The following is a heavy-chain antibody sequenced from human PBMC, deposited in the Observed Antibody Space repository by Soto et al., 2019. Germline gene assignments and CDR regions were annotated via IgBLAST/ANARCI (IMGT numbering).Heavy chain of an antibody. D-gene: IGHD3-22*01. CDR1: GFTFSSYS. CDR2: ISSSSSYI. J-gene: IGHJ3*02. V-gene: IGHV3-21*01. Sequence: GGSLRLSCAASGFTFSSYSMNWVRQAPGKGLEWVSSISSSSSYIYYADSVKGRFTISRDNAKNSLYLQMNSLRAEDTAVYYCASSFFDSSGPSAFFDAFDIWGQGTMVTVSS. CDR3: ASSFFDSSGPSAFFDAFDI.